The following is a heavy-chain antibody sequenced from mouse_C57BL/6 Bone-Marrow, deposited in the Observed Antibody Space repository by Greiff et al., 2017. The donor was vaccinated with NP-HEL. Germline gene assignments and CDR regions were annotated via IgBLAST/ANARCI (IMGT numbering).Heavy chain of an antibody. CDR1: GYTFTSYW. V-gene: IGHV1-5*01. CDR2: IYPGNSDT. J-gene: IGHJ2*01. Sequence: EVQLQQSGTVLARPGASVKMSCKTSGYTFTSYWMHWVKQRPGQGLEWIGAIYPGNSDTSYNQKFKGKAKLTAVTSDSTAYMELSSLTNEDSAVYYCTRGGPGYYFDYWGQGTTLTVSS. CDR3: TRGGPGYYFDY. D-gene: IGHD4-1*01.